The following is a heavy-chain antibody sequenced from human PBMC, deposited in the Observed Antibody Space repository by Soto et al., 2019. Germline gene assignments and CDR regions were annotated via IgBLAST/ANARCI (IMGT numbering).Heavy chain of an antibody. Sequence: PSETLSLTCTVSGGSISSYYWSWIRQPPGKGLEWIGYISYSGSTNYNPSPKSRVTIEVDTTKNEFSPKMSAVTAADTAVYYCARDIEAVPAAPREYDPWGQGTLVTVSS. J-gene: IGHJ5*02. CDR1: GGSISSYY. V-gene: IGHV4-59*01. D-gene: IGHD2-2*01. CDR3: ARDIEAVPAAPREYDP. CDR2: ISYSGST.